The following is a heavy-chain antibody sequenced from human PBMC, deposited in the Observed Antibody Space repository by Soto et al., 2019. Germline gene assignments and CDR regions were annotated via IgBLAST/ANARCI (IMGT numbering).Heavy chain of an antibody. CDR1: GFTFSSYA. J-gene: IGHJ3*02. V-gene: IGHV3-23*05. CDR2: VGSSGTST. CDR3: AKNRVVSTIWNDVFDI. Sequence: EVQLLESGGGLVQPGGSLRLSCAASGFTFSSYAMNWVRQAPGKGLEWVSVVGSSGTSTYYADSVKGRFIISRDNSKNTLFLLMSGLRAEDTAVYYCAKNRVVSTIWNDVFDIWGQGTTVTVSS. D-gene: IGHD5-12*01.